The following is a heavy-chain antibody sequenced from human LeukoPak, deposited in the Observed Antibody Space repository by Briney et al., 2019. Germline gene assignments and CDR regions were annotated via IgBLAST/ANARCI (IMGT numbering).Heavy chain of an antibody. CDR3: ARDSYGWHDRWDY. Sequence: GGSLRRSGAAAGFTFSSYSRNWVRQGPGKGREWVSYISSSSSTIYYADSVKGRFTNSRENAKHSLYLQMNSLRAEDTAVYYCARDSYGWHDRWDYWGQGTLVTVSS. V-gene: IGHV3-48*01. CDR2: ISSSSSTI. J-gene: IGHJ4*02. D-gene: IGHD1-1*01. CDR1: GFTFSSYS.